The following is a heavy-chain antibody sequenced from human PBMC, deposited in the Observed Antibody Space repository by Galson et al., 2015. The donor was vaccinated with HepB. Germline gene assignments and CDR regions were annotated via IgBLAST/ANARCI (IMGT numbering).Heavy chain of an antibody. CDR2: IWNDGYNK. CDR3: ARGRYCSTSKCYAGKEWFDP. Sequence: SLRLSCAASGFTFTNYGMHWVRQAPGKGLEWVAVIWNDGYNKYYADSVKGRFTISRDNSKNTLYLQMNSLSAEDTAVYYCARGRYCSTSKCYAGKEWFDPWGQGTLVTVSS. CDR1: GFTFTNYG. J-gene: IGHJ5*02. D-gene: IGHD2-2*01. V-gene: IGHV3-33*01.